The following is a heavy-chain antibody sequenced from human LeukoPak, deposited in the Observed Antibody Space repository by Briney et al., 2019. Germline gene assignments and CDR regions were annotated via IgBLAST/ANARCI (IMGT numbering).Heavy chain of an antibody. CDR1: GYTFTSYG. CDR3: ARDGLRCSSTSCYKGDFDY. CDR2: ISAYNGNT. V-gene: IGHV1-18*01. J-gene: IGHJ4*02. Sequence: GASVKVSCKASGYTFTSYGISWVRQAPGQGLEWMGWISAYNGNTNYAQKLQGRVTMTTDTSTSTAYMELRSLRSDDTAVYYCARDGLRCSSTSCYKGDFDYWGQGTLVTVSS. D-gene: IGHD2-2*02.